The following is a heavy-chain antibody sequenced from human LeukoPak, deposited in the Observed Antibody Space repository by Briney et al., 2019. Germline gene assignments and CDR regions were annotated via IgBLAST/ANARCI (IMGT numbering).Heavy chain of an antibody. Sequence: ASVKVSCKASGYTFTTYNINWVRQAPGQGLEWMGWISGYNGNTNYAQKLQGRVTMTTDTSTSTAYMELRSLKSDDTAVYYCARYAAARRPFDYWGQGTLVTVSS. J-gene: IGHJ4*02. CDR2: ISGYNGNT. V-gene: IGHV1-18*01. CDR3: ARYAAARRPFDY. D-gene: IGHD6-13*01. CDR1: GYTFTTYN.